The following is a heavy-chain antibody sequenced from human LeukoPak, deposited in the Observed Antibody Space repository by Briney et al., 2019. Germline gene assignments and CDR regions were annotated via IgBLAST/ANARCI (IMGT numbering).Heavy chain of an antibody. V-gene: IGHV3-9*01. D-gene: IGHD3-10*01. J-gene: IGHJ4*02. CDR3: AKDKGPYYGSGSYYY. CDR1: GFTFDDYA. CDR2: ISWNSGSI. Sequence: GGSLRLSCAASGFTFDDYAMHWVRQAPGKGLEWVSGISWNSGSIGYADSVKGRFTISRDNAKNSLYLQMNSLRAEDTALYYCAKDKGPYYGSGSYYYWGQGTLVTVSS.